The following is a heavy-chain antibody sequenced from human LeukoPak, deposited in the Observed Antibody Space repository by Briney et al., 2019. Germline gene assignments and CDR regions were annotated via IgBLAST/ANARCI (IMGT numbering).Heavy chain of an antibody. CDR1: GYTFTSYG. J-gene: IGHJ4*02. Sequence: ASVKVSCKASGYTFTSYGISWVRQAPGQGLEWMGWISAYNGNTNYAQKLQGRVTMTTDTSTSTAYMELRSLRSDDTAVYYCARAYRITIFGVVQYWGQGTLVTVSS. CDR3: ARAYRITIFGVVQY. CDR2: ISAYNGNT. V-gene: IGHV1-18*01. D-gene: IGHD3-3*01.